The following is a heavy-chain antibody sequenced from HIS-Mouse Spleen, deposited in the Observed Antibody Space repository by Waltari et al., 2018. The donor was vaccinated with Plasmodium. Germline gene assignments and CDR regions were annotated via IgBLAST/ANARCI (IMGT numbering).Heavy chain of an antibody. CDR3: AVGRWLQPRDY. Sequence: QVQLVQSGAEVKKPGASVKVSCKASGYTFTGYYMYWVRQAPGQGHAWMGGSKPNSGGTNYAQKFQGRVTMTRDTSISTAYMELSRLRSDDTAVYYCAVGRWLQPRDYWGQGTLVTVSS. CDR1: GYTFTGYY. D-gene: IGHD5-12*01. V-gene: IGHV1-2*02. CDR2: SKPNSGGT. J-gene: IGHJ4*02.